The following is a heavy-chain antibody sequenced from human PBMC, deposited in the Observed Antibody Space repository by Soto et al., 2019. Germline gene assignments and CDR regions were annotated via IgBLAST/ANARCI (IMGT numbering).Heavy chain of an antibody. V-gene: IGHV4-61*01. D-gene: IGHD6-19*01. CDR2: IYYSGST. Sequence: QVQLQESGPGLVKPSETLSLTCTVSGGSVSSGSYYWSWIRQPPGKGLEWIGYIYYSGSTNYNPSPRSGVTISVDPSKTQFSLKLSSVTAADTAVYYCARGIEGWYQGRYYYGMDVWGQGTTVTVSS. J-gene: IGHJ6*02. CDR3: ARGIEGWYQGRYYYGMDV. CDR1: GGSVSSGSYY.